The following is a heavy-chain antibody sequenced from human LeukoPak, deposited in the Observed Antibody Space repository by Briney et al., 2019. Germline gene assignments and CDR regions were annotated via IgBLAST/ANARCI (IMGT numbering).Heavy chain of an antibody. V-gene: IGHV3-11*01. Sequence: GGSLRLSCAASGFTFSDHYMSWIRQAPGKGLEWVSYISNSGSSINDADSVKGRFTISRDNAKNSLYLQMNNLRAEDTAVYYCARGKYDILSGSPHIGYFDLWGRGTLVTVSS. D-gene: IGHD3-9*01. J-gene: IGHJ2*01. CDR3: ARGKYDILSGSPHIGYFDL. CDR2: ISNSGSSI. CDR1: GFTFSDHY.